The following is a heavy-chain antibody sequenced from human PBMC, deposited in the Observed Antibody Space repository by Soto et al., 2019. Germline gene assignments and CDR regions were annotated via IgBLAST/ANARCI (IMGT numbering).Heavy chain of an antibody. J-gene: IGHJ6*02. CDR1: GGSISSSTYY. CDR3: AGPLVVVPATGYYYGMDV. D-gene: IGHD2-2*01. CDR2: IYYSGST. V-gene: IGHV4-39*01. Sequence: SETLSLTCTVSGGSISSSTYYWGWIRQPPGKGLEWIGSIYYSGSTYYNPSLKSRVTISVDTSKNQFSLKLNSVTAADTAVYYCAGPLVVVPATGYYYGMDVWGQGTTVTVS.